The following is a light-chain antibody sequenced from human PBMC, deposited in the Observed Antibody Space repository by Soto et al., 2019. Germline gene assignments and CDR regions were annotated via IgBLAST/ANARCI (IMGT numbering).Light chain of an antibody. CDR1: SSDVGGYNY. V-gene: IGLV2-14*01. CDR3: SSYTTSNTRQIV. Sequence: QSALTQPASVSGSPGQSNTISCTGTSSDVGGYNYVSWYQQHPGKAPKFMIYDVSNRPSGVSNRFSGSKSGNTASLTISGLQADDEPDYYCSSYTTSNTRQIVFGTGTKLTVL. J-gene: IGLJ1*01. CDR2: DVS.